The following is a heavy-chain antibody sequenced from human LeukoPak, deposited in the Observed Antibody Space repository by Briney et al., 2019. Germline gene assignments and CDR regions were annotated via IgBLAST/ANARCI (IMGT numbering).Heavy chain of an antibody. Sequence: SVKVSCKASGGTFSSYAISWVRQAPGQGLEWMGRIIPILGIANYAQKLQGRVTMTTDTSTSTAYMELRSLRSDDTAVYYCARSAVATMIVVVIDYWGQGTLVTVSS. CDR1: GGTFSSYA. V-gene: IGHV1-69*04. J-gene: IGHJ4*02. CDR2: IIPILGIA. D-gene: IGHD3-22*01. CDR3: ARSAVATMIVVVIDY.